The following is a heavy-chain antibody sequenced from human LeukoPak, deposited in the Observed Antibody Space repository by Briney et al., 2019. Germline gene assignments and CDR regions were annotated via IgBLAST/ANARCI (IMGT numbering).Heavy chain of an antibody. D-gene: IGHD2-15*01. J-gene: IGHJ4*02. CDR3: ARVVGSGDYFDY. Sequence: PSETLSLTCTVSGGSINSCGYFWSWIPQHPVKGLEWIGYIYYSGSTYYNPSLKSRLTISVHTTKHQFSLKLSSVTAADTTVYYCARVVGSGDYFDYWGQGTLVTVSS. CDR2: IYYSGST. CDR1: GGSINSCGYF. V-gene: IGHV4-31*03.